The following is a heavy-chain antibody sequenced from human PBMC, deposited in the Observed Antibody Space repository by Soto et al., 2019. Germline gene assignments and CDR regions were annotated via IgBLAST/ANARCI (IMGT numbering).Heavy chain of an antibody. CDR2: IYYSGST. V-gene: IGHV4-39*01. CDR3: ARHDFCSGYYVEAAGYSFDY. CDR1: GGSISSSSYY. D-gene: IGHD3-3*01. Sequence: QLQLQESGPGLVKPSETLSLTCTVSGGSISSSSYYWGWIRQPPGKGLEWIGSIYYSGSTYYNPSLKSRVTISVDTSKNQFSLKLSSVTAADTAVYYCARHDFCSGYYVEAAGYSFDYWGQGTLVTVSS. J-gene: IGHJ4*02.